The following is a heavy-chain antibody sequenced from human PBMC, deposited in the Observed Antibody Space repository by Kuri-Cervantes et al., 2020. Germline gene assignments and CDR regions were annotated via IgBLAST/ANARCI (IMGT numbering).Heavy chain of an antibody. D-gene: IGHD6-19*01. CDR3: AKDGYSSGWSIDY. Sequence: GEFLEISCAASGFTFSNYAMSWVHQAPGKGLEWVSCLSGSGGSTYYADSVKGRFTISRDNSKNTLYLQMNSLRAEDTAVYYCAKDGYSSGWSIDYWGQGTLVTVSS. J-gene: IGHJ4*02. V-gene: IGHV3-23*01. CDR2: LSGSGGST. CDR1: GFTFSNYA.